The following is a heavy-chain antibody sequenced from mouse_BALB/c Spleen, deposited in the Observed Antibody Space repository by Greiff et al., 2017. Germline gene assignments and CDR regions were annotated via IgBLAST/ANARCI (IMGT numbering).Heavy chain of an antibody. Sequence: DVKLVESGGGLVKPGGSLKLSCAASGFTFSDYYMYWVRQTPEKRLEWVATISDGGSYTYYPDSVKGRFTISRDNAKNNLYLQMSSLKSEDTAMYYCARGAITTVGAMDYWGQGTSVTVSS. CDR2: ISDGGSYT. J-gene: IGHJ4*01. D-gene: IGHD1-1*01. CDR1: GFTFSDYY. CDR3: ARGAITTVGAMDY. V-gene: IGHV5-4*02.